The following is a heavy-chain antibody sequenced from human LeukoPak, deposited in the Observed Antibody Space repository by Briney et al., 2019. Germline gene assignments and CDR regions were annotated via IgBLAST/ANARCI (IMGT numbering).Heavy chain of an antibody. V-gene: IGHV3-66*01. D-gene: IGHD6-13*01. CDR3: ARARYSSSWYDYYFDY. J-gene: IGHJ4*02. Sequence: GGSLRLSCAASGSTFSSYWMSWVRQAPGKGLEWVSVIYSGGSTYYADSVKGRFTISRDNSKNTLYLQMNSLRAEDTAVYYCARARYSSSWYDYYFDYWGQGTLVTVSS. CDR2: IYSGGST. CDR1: GSTFSSYW.